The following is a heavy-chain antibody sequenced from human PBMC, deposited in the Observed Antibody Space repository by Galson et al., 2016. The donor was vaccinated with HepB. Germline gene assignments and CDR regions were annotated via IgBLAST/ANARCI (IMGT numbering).Heavy chain of an antibody. D-gene: IGHD3-22*01. CDR1: GYTFTTYD. Sequence: SVKVSCKASGYTFTTYDINWVRQAPGQGLEWMGWMNPTSGDAGYAPTVKGRVTMTSNTSISTAYMELTSLRSNDTAVYYCAGGQGRYYDNSGLQFWGQGTLVTVAS. V-gene: IGHV1-8*01. CDR3: AGGQGRYYDNSGLQF. J-gene: IGHJ4*02. CDR2: MNPTSGDA.